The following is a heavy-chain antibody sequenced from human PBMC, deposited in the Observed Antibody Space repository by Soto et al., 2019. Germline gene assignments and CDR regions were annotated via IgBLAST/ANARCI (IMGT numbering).Heavy chain of an antibody. CDR3: ARVLHCSSTSCSTPPTLDCYYYGMDV. V-gene: IGHV1-69*13. CDR1: GGTFSSYA. Sequence: ASVKVSCKASGGTFSSYAISWVRQAPGQGLEWMGGIIPIFGAANYAQKFQGRVTITADESTSTAYMELSSLRSEDTAVYYCARVLHCSSTSCSTPPTLDCYYYGMDVWGQGTTVTVSS. J-gene: IGHJ6*02. D-gene: IGHD2-2*02. CDR2: IIPIFGAA.